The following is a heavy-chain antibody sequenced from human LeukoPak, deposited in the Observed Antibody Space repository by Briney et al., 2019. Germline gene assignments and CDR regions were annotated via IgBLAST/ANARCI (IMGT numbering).Heavy chain of an antibody. V-gene: IGHV3-33*01. J-gene: IGHJ5*02. Sequence: TGGSLRLSCAASGFTFSSYGMHWVRQAPGKGLEWVAVIWYDGSNKYYADSVKGRFTISRDNSKNTLYLQMISLRAEDTAVYYCASFSDSSAWYWSDPWGQGTLVTVSS. CDR3: ASFSDSSAWYWSDP. CDR2: IWYDGSNK. D-gene: IGHD6-19*01. CDR1: GFTFSSYG.